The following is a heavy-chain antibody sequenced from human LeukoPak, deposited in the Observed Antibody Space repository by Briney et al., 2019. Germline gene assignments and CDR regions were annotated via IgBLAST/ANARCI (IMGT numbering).Heavy chain of an antibody. D-gene: IGHD3-16*01. CDR2: ISAYNGNT. Sequence: ASVKVSCKASGYTFTSYGISWVRPAPGQGLEWVGWISAYNGNTNYAQKLQGRVTMTTDTSTSTAYMELRSLRSDDTAVYYCARRGADKDYYYYYMDVWGKGTTVTVSS. CDR1: GYTFTSYG. V-gene: IGHV1-18*01. CDR3: ARRGADKDYYYYYMDV. J-gene: IGHJ6*03.